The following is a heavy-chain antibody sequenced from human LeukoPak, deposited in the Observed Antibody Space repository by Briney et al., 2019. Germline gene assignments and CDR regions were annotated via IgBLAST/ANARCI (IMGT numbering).Heavy chain of an antibody. V-gene: IGHV3-48*02. CDR1: GFMFSSYG. J-gene: IGHJ4*02. CDR3: ARAMRSGYDY. Sequence: GGSLRLSCAASGFMFSSYGMNWVRQAPRGRLEWVSYISPSSDSIYYADSLKGRFTISRDNAEHSLYLQMNSLRDEDTAVYYCARAMRSGYDYWGQGTLVTVSS. D-gene: IGHD5-12*01. CDR2: ISPSSDSI.